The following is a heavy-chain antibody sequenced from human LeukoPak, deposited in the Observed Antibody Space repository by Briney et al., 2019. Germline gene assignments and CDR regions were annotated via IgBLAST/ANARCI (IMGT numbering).Heavy chain of an antibody. V-gene: IGHV4-59*01. J-gene: IGHJ4*02. D-gene: IGHD2-21*01. Sequence: SETLSLTCTVSGGSINSYYWSWIRQPPGKGLECIGYIHYTGSTNYNPSLKSRVTISVDTSKSQFSLKLSSVTAADTAIYYCVRDNYSYRLDVWGQGTLVTVSS. CDR2: IHYTGST. CDR3: VRDNYSYRLDV. CDR1: GGSINSYY.